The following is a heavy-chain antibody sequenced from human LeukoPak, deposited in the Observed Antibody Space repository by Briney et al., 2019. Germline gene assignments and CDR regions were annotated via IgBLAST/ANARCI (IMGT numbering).Heavy chain of an antibody. CDR3: ARGGAAAGTYYYYYMDV. Sequence: GGSLRLSCAASGFTVSSNYMSWVRQAPGKGLEWVSFIYSGGSTYYADSVKGRFIISRDNSKNTLYLQMNSLRAEDTAVYYCARGGAAAGTYYYYYMDVWGKGTTVTVSS. V-gene: IGHV3-66*01. D-gene: IGHD6-13*01. CDR2: IYSGGST. CDR1: GFTVSSNY. J-gene: IGHJ6*03.